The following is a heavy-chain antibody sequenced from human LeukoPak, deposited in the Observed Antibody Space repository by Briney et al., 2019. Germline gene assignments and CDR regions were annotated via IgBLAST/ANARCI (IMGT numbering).Heavy chain of an antibody. Sequence: ASVKVSCKASGYTFTSYGISWVRQAPGQGLEWMVWISAYNGNTNYAQKLQGRVTMTTDTSTSTAYMELRSLRSDDTAVYYCARDGTYSSSWSRAFDIWGQGTMVTVSS. D-gene: IGHD6-13*01. J-gene: IGHJ3*02. CDR2: ISAYNGNT. V-gene: IGHV1-18*01. CDR3: ARDGTYSSSWSRAFDI. CDR1: GYTFTSYG.